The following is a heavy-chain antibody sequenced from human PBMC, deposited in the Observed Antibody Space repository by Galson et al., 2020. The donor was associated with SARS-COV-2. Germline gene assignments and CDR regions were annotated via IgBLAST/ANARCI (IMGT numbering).Heavy chain of an antibody. CDR1: GGSISSYY. J-gene: IGHJ4*02. Sequence: SETLSLTCTVSGGSISSYYWSWIRQPPGKGLEWIGYIYYSGSTNYNPSLKSRVTISVDTSKNQFSLKLSSVTAADTAVYYCARGVYGDNWNYIPTYFDYWGQGTLVTVSS. CDR2: IYYSGST. CDR3: ARGVYGDNWNYIPTYFDY. V-gene: IGHV4-59*01. D-gene: IGHD1-7*01.